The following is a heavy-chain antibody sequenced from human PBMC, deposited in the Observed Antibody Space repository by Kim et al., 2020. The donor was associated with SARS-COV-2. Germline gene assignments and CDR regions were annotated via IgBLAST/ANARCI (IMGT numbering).Heavy chain of an antibody. CDR1: GFTFSNYA. V-gene: IGHV3-48*01. D-gene: IGHD3-22*01. Sequence: GGSLRLSCAASGFTFSNYALSWVRQAPGKGPEWISDISDGSGVIHYADSVKGRFTISRDNAKNSVYLQMNSLRAEDTSVYYCVRGRDANSNDNFDPWGQGTTVTVAS. J-gene: IGHJ5*02. CDR3: VRGRDANSNDNFDP. CDR2: ISDGSGVI.